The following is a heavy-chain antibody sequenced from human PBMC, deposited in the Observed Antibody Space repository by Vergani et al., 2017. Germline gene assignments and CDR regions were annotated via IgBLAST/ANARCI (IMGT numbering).Heavy chain of an antibody. Sequence: EVQLVESGGGLVKPGGSLRLSCAASGFTFSNAWMSWVRQAPGKGLEWVGRIKSKTDGGTTDYAAPVKGRFTISRDDSKNTLYLQMNSLKTEGTAVYYCAKDRYSSGWSYWGQGTLVTVSS. CDR3: AKDRYSSGWSY. D-gene: IGHD6-19*01. J-gene: IGHJ4*02. V-gene: IGHV3-15*01. CDR2: IKSKTDGGTT. CDR1: GFTFSNAW.